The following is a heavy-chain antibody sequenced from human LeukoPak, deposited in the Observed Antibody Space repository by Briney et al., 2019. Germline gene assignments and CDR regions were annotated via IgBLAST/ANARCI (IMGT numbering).Heavy chain of an antibody. Sequence: ASVKVSCKASGFTFTNYGISWVRQAPGQGLEWMGWISAYNGDTNYAQKLQDRVTITTDTSTSTAYMELRSLRSDDTAMYYCARYYYDSSDMDIWGQGTMVTVSS. V-gene: IGHV1-18*01. CDR2: ISAYNGDT. CDR1: GFTFTNYG. CDR3: ARYYYDSSDMDI. J-gene: IGHJ3*02. D-gene: IGHD3-22*01.